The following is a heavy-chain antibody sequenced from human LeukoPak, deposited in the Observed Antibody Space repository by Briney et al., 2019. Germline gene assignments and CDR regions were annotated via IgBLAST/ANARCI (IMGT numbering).Heavy chain of an antibody. D-gene: IGHD3-16*01. V-gene: IGHV3-48*03. CDR3: ARWGAFDY. CDR1: GFTFSSYE. CDR2: ISSGGGTI. J-gene: IGHJ4*02. Sequence: GRSLRLSCAASGFTFSSYEMNWVRQAPGKGLEWVSYISSGGGTIYYADSVKGRFTISRDNAKNSLYLQMNSLRAEDTAVYYCARWGAFDYWGQGTLVTVSS.